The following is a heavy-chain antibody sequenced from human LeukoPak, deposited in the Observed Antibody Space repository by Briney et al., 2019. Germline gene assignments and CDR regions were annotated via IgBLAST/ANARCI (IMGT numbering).Heavy chain of an antibody. D-gene: IGHD6-13*01. Sequence: GGSLRLSCVASGLTVSSNCMSWVRQAPGRGLEWVSVIYSDENTYYSDSVKGRFTISRDNSKSTLYLQMNSLRAEDTAVYYCAKEEGSSWYGYNWFDPWGQGTLVTVSS. CDR1: GLTVSSNC. CDR2: IYSDENT. V-gene: IGHV3-53*05. CDR3: AKEEGSSWYGYNWFDP. J-gene: IGHJ5*02.